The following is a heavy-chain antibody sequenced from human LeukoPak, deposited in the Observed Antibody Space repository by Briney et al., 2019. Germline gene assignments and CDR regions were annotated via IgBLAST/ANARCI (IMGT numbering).Heavy chain of an antibody. CDR1: GFTFGDYA. CDR3: TRLGYGDESGY. D-gene: IGHD4-17*01. V-gene: IGHV3-49*04. Sequence: GGSLRLSCTASGFTFGDYAMSWVRQAPGKGLEWVGFIRSKAYGGTTEYAASVKGRFTISRDDSESIAHLQMNSLNTEDTAVYYCTRLGYGDESGYWGQGTLVAVSS. J-gene: IGHJ4*02. CDR2: IRSKAYGGTT.